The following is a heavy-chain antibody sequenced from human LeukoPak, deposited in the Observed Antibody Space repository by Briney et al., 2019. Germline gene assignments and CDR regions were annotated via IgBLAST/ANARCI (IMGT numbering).Heavy chain of an antibody. J-gene: IGHJ4*02. CDR2: ISGSGGST. CDR3: AKDQGGYSSGWSAIDY. D-gene: IGHD6-19*01. CDR1: GFTFSSYA. V-gene: IGHV3-23*01. Sequence: GGSLRLSCAASGFTFSSYAMSWVRQAPGKGLEWVSAISGSGGSTYYADSVKGRFTISRDNSKNTLYLQMNSLRAGDTAVYYCAKDQGGYSSGWSAIDYWGQGTLVTVSS.